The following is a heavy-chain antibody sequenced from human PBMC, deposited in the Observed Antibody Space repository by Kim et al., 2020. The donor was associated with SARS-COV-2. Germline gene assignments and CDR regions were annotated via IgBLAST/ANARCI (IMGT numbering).Heavy chain of an antibody. CDR1: GFTLRSYW. D-gene: IGHD3-22*01. CDR3: ARDRGYFDSSGLNDAFDI. Sequence: GGSLRLSCVASGFTLRSYWMSWVRQAPGKGLEWVANIKQDGSEKYYVDSVKGRFTISRENARNSLYLQMSSLRAEDTAVYYCARDRGYFDSSGLNDAFDIWGQGTMVTVSS. V-gene: IGHV3-7*03. CDR2: IKQDGSEK. J-gene: IGHJ3*02.